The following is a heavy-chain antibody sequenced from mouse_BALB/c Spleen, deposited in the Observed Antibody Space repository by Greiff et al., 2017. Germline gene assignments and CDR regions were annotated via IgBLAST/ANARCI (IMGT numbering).Heavy chain of an antibody. CDR1: GYNITGYY. CDR3: SSGSYNYAMDY. CDR2: IDPENGNT. V-gene: IGHV14-1*02. J-gene: IGHJ4*01. Sequence: VQLQQSGAELVRPGASVKLSCNASGYNITGYYMHWVKQRPEQGLEWIGWIDPENGNTIYDPKFQGKANITADTSSNTAYLQLSSLTSEDTAVYYCSSGSYNYAMDYWGQGTSVTVSS. D-gene: IGHD1-1*02.